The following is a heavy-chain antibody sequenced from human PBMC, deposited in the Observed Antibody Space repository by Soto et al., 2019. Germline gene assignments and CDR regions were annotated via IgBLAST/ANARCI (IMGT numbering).Heavy chain of an antibody. Sequence: WGSLGLACAASEFTFSDYYMNWIRQAPGKGLEWVSYISSSSSYAIYADSVKGRFTVSRDNAKNSLFLQMNSLRAEDTAIYYCARDSSVTPRPLDYWGQGTMVTVSS. CDR3: ARDSSVTPRPLDY. D-gene: IGHD2-8*01. CDR2: ISSSSSYA. V-gene: IGHV3-11*06. CDR1: EFTFSDYY. J-gene: IGHJ4*02.